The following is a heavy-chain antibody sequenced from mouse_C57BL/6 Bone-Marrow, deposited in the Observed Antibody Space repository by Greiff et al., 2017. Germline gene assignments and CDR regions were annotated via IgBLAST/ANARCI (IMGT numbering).Heavy chain of an antibody. D-gene: IGHD1-1*01. V-gene: IGHV5-9*01. CDR1: GFTFSSYT. Sequence: EVKVVESGGGLVKPGGSLKLSCAASGFTFSSYTMSWVRQTPEKRLRWVAAISGGGGNTSYPDSVKGRFTISRDNDKNLLYLQMSSLRSEDTALYYCSRQVTTVLATKYFDVWGTGTTVTVSS. CDR2: ISGGGGNT. J-gene: IGHJ1*03. CDR3: SRQVTTVLATKYFDV.